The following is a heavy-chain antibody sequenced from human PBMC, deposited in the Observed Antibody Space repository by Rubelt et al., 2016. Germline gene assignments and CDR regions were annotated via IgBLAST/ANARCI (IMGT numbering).Heavy chain of an antibody. CDR1: GYTFTSYG. CDR3: ARDRIRIAARQGWYFDL. D-gene: IGHD6-6*01. CDR2: ISAYNDNT. J-gene: IGHJ2*01. Sequence: QVQLVQSGAEVKKPGASVKVSCKASGYTFTSYGISWVRQAPGQGLEWMGWISAYNDNTNYAQKRQGRVTMTTDTSTGTAYMELRSRRSDDTAVYYCARDRIRIAARQGWYFDLWGRGTLVTVSS. V-gene: IGHV1-18*01.